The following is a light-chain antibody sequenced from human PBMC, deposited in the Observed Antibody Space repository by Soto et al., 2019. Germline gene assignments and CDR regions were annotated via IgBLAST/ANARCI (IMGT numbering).Light chain of an antibody. Sequence: DIVLTQSPGTLSLSQGERATLSCRASQSVSSSYLAWYQQKPGQAPRLLIYGASSRATGIPDRFSGSGSGTDFTLTISRLEPEDFAVYYCQQYGSSPQTFGQGTKVDI. CDR1: QSVSSSY. J-gene: IGKJ1*01. CDR3: QQYGSSPQT. CDR2: GAS. V-gene: IGKV3-20*01.